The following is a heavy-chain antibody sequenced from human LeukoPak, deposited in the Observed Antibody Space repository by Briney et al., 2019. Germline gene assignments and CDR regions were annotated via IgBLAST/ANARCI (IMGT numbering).Heavy chain of an antibody. CDR2: IYNDGRT. CDR1: GFTVRSSY. Sequence: GGFLRLSCAASGFTVRSSYMSWFRQAPGKGLEWASVIYNDGRTYYADSVKGRFIISKDISKNTLYLQMNNLRADDTAVYYCARESAYAVGDFWGRGTLVTVSS. J-gene: IGHJ4*02. V-gene: IGHV3-53*01. D-gene: IGHD3-3*01. CDR3: ARESAYAVGDF.